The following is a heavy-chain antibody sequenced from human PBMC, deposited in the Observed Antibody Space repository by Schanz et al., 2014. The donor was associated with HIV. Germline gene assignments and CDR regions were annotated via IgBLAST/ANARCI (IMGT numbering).Heavy chain of an antibody. D-gene: IGHD2-8*01. J-gene: IGHJ4*02. V-gene: IGHV3-9*01. CDR1: GFTFSDYA. Sequence: EVQLLESGGDLVQPGGSLRLSCAASGFTFSDYAMSWVRQAPGKGLEWVSGISWNSGRVAYADSVKGRFTISRDNAKNSLYLQMNSLRAEDTAVYYCARDRPVNSYCSNGVCYPLWGQGTLVTVSS. CDR2: ISWNSGRV. CDR3: ARDRPVNSYCSNGVCYPL.